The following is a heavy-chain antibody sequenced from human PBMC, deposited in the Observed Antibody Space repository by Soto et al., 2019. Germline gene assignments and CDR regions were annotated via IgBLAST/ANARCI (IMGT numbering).Heavy chain of an antibody. D-gene: IGHD3-22*01. CDR2: ISWNSGSI. V-gene: IGHV3-9*01. Sequence: EVQLVESGGGLVQPGRSLRLSCAASGFTFDDYAMHWVRQAPGKGLEWVSGISWNSGSIGYADSVKGRFTISRDNAKNSLYLQMNSLRAEDTALYYCAKGTVVDQSTGMDVWGQGTTVTVSS. J-gene: IGHJ6*02. CDR3: AKGTVVDQSTGMDV. CDR1: GFTFDDYA.